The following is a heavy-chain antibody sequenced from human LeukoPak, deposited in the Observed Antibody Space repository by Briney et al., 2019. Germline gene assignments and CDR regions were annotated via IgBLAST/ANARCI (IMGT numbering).Heavy chain of an antibody. Sequence: GGSLRLSCAASGFPFDDYAMHWVRQAPGKGLEWVSFINWDGTTTYYADSVRGRFTISRDSNKNSLYLQMNSLRAEDTAVYYCAKDYSSGDLDYYGHFDSWGQGSLVTVSS. CDR2: INWDGTTT. D-gene: IGHD3-3*01. J-gene: IGHJ4*02. CDR3: AKDYSSGDLDYYGHFDS. V-gene: IGHV3-43D*03. CDR1: GFPFDDYA.